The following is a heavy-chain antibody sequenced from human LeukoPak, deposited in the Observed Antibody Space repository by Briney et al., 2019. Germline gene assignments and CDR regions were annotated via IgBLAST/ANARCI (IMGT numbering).Heavy chain of an antibody. CDR1: GYTFTGY. V-gene: IGHV1-2*02. CDR3: ARPYCSGGSCHDYFDY. CDR2: INPHTGGT. D-gene: IGHD2-15*01. J-gene: IGHJ4*02. Sequence: ASVKVSCKASGYTFTGYMHWVRQAPGQGLEWMGWINPHTGGTNYAQKFQGRVTMTRDTSISTAYVELGGLTSDDTAVYYCARPYCSGGSCHDYFDYWGQGTLVTVSS.